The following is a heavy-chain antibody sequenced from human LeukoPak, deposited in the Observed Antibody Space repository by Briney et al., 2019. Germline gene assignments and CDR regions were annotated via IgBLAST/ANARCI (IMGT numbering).Heavy chain of an antibody. Sequence: GGSLRLSCAASGFTFSSYAMSWVRQAPGKGLEWVSAISGSGGSTYYADSVKGRLTISRDNSKNTLYLQMNSLRAEDTAVYYCAKGGYYYDSSGHYYGYWGQGTLVTVSS. D-gene: IGHD3-22*01. V-gene: IGHV3-23*01. J-gene: IGHJ4*02. CDR3: AKGGYYYDSSGHYYGY. CDR2: ISGSGGST. CDR1: GFTFSSYA.